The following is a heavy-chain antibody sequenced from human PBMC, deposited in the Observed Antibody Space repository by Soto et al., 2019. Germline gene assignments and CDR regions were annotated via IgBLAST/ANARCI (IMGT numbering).Heavy chain of an antibody. CDR1: GGTFSSYA. CDR2: IIPIFGTE. Sequence: QVQLVQSGAEVKKPGSSVKVSCKASGGTFSSYAISWVRQAPGQGLEWMGGIIPIFGTENYAQKFQCRVTITAYESTSTAYMELSSLRSEDTAVYYCALSMTTASYYCYGMDVWGQGTTVTVSS. D-gene: IGHD4-17*01. V-gene: IGHV1-69*12. CDR3: ALSMTTASYYCYGMDV. J-gene: IGHJ6*02.